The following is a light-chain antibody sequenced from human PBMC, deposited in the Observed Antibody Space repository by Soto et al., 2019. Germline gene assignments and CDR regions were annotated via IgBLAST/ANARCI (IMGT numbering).Light chain of an antibody. V-gene: IGLV7-46*01. Sequence: QTVVTQEPSLTVSPGGTVTLTCGSSTGAVTSGHYPYWFQQKPGQAPRTLIYDTSNKHSWTPARFSGSLLGGKAALTLSGAQPEDEAEYYCLLSYSGGGQDVVFGGGTKLTVL. CDR3: LLSYSGGGQDVV. CDR1: TGAVTSGHY. J-gene: IGLJ2*01. CDR2: DTS.